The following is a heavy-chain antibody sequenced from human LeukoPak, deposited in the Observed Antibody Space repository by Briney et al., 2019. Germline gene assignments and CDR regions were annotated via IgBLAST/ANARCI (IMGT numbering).Heavy chain of an antibody. CDR2: ISSSSSYI. J-gene: IGHJ4*02. CDR3: ARGNYYGSGSYYPSGY. V-gene: IGHV3-21*01. D-gene: IGHD3-10*01. CDR1: GFTSSSYS. Sequence: PGGSLRLSCAASGFTSSSYSMNWVRQAPGKGLEWVSSISSSSSYIYYADSVKGRFTISRDNAKNSLYLQMNSLRAEDTAVYYCARGNYYGSGSYYPSGYWGQGTLVTVSS.